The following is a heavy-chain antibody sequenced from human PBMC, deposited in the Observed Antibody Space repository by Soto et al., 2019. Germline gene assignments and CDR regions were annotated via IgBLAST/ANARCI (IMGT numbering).Heavy chain of an antibody. V-gene: IGHV3-74*01. CDR3: VRDFRSSDF. J-gene: IGHJ4*02. Sequence: GGSLRLSCAASGFTFSNYWIHWVRQAPGKGPMWVSRINGVGTYTNYADSVRGRFSISRDNSENTVYLQMNILRAEDTAMYYCVRDFRSSDFWSQGTPVTVSS. D-gene: IGHD3-3*01. CDR2: INGVGTYT. CDR1: GFTFSNYW.